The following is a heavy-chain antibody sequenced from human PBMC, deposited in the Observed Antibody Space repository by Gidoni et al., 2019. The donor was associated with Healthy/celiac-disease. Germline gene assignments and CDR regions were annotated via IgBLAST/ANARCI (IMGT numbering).Heavy chain of an antibody. CDR2: IYYSGSP. CDR3: ARRIGSSTSCYPLFGDNWFDP. CDR1: RGSISRSSYY. Sequence: QLQLQASGPGLVKPSETLSLTCTVSRGSISRSSYYRGWIRQPPVKGLEWIGSIYYSGSPYSNPSLKSRVTISVDTSKNQFSLKLSSVTAADTAVYYCARRIGSSTSCYPLFGDNWFDPWGQGTLVTVSS. D-gene: IGHD2-2*01. J-gene: IGHJ5*02. V-gene: IGHV4-39*01.